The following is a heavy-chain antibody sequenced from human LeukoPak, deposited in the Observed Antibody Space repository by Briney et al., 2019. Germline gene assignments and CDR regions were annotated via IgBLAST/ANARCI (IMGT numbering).Heavy chain of an antibody. V-gene: IGHV1-69*02. D-gene: IGHD1-26*01. CDR3: ARTSGSYSSDY. CDR1: GGTFSSYT. J-gene: IGHJ4*02. CDR2: IIPILGIA. Sequence: SVKVSCKASGGTFSSYTISWVRQAPGQGLEWMGRIIPILGIANYAQKFQGRVTITADKSTSTAYLELSSLRSEDTAVYYCARTSGSYSSDYWGQGTLVTVSS.